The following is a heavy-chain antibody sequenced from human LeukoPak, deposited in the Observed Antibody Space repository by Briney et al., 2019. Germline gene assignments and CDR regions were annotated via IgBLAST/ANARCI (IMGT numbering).Heavy chain of an antibody. CDR2: IRYDGSDK. CDR1: GFTFSSYG. V-gene: IGHV3-30*02. CDR3: AKDPISTGSGAFDI. Sequence: GGSLRLSCAASGFTFSSYGMHWVRQAPGKGLEWVAYIRYDGSDKNYVHSVKGRFTISRDNSKNTLDLQMNSLRAEDTALYYCAKDPISTGSGAFDIWGQGTMVTVSS. D-gene: IGHD3-9*01. J-gene: IGHJ3*02.